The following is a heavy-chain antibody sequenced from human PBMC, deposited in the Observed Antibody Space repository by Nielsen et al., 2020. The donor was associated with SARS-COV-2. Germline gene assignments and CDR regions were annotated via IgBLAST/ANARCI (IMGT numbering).Heavy chain of an antibody. Sequence: ASVKVSCKASGYTFTGYYMHWVRQAPGQGLEWMGRINPNSGGTNYAQKFQGRVTMTRDTSISTAYMELSRLRSDDTAVYYCARDQPLSIAAAGTSAFEIWGQGTMVTVSS. J-gene: IGHJ3*02. V-gene: IGHV1-2*06. CDR2: INPNSGGT. CDR1: GYTFTGYY. CDR3: ARDQPLSIAAAGTSAFEI. D-gene: IGHD6-13*01.